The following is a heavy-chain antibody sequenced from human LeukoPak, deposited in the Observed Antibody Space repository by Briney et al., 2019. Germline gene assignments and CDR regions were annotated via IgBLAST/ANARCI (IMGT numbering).Heavy chain of an antibody. D-gene: IGHD2/OR15-2a*01. CDR1: GGSNSSYY. CDR2: IYTSGST. CDR3: GRQGNKTAHYYYKDV. Sequence: SETLSLTCTVSGGSNSSYYWSWIRQPPGKGLEWIGYIYTSGSTNYNPSLKSRVTISVDTSKNQFSLKLSSVTAADTAVYYCGRQGNKTAHYYYKDVRGKRTKVPVPS. J-gene: IGHJ6*03. V-gene: IGHV4-4*09.